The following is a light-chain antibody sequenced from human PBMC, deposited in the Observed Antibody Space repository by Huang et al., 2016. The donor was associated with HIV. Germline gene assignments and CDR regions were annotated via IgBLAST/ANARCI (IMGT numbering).Light chain of an antibody. J-gene: IGKJ4*01. Sequence: DIQMTQSPSSLSASVGDRVTITCRASQSISSYLNWYQQKTGKAPKLLIYASSSLQSGVPSRFSGSGSGTDFTLTISRLLPDDFATYYCQQSYSLLTFGGGTKVEIK. CDR2: ASS. CDR1: QSISSY. V-gene: IGKV1-39*01. CDR3: QQSYSLLT.